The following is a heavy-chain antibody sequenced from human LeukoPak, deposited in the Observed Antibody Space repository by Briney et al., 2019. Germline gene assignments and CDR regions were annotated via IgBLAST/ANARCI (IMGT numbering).Heavy chain of an antibody. D-gene: IGHD6-13*01. CDR3: ARAPPTYSSSWSYYYYGMDV. J-gene: IGHJ6*02. V-gene: IGHV4-59*01. CDR1: GGSISSYY. CDR2: IYYSGST. Sequence: PSETLSLTCTVSGGSISSYYWSWIRQPPGKGLEWIGYIYYSGSTNYNPSLKSRVTISVDTSKNQFSLKLSSVTAADTAVYYCARAPPTYSSSWSYYYYGMDVWGQGTRSPSP.